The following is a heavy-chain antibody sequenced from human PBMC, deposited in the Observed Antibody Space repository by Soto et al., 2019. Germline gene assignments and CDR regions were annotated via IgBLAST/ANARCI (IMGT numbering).Heavy chain of an antibody. CDR2: INPSGGST. Sequence: ASVKVSCKASGYTFTSYYMHWVRQAPGQGLEWMGIINPSGGSTSYAQKFQGRVTMTRDTSTSTVYMELSSLRSEDTAVYYCAIDPRWLKLLSLTGDAFDIWGQGTMVTVSS. D-gene: IGHD5-12*01. V-gene: IGHV1-46*01. CDR3: AIDPRWLKLLSLTGDAFDI. J-gene: IGHJ3*02. CDR1: GYTFTSYY.